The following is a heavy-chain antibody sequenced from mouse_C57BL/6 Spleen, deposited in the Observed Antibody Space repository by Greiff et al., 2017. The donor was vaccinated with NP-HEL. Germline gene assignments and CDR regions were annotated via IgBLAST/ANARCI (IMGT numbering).Heavy chain of an antibody. D-gene: IGHD2-3*01. CDR2: INPSSGYT. CDR3: ARERWLRYFDV. J-gene: IGHJ1*03. CDR1: GYTFTSYT. Sequence: VQLQQSGAELARPGASVKMSCKASGYTFTSYTMHWVKQRPGQGLEWIGYINPSSGYTKYNQKFKDKATLTADKSSSTAYMQLSSLPSEDSAVYYCARERWLRYFDVWGTGTTVTVSS. V-gene: IGHV1-4*01.